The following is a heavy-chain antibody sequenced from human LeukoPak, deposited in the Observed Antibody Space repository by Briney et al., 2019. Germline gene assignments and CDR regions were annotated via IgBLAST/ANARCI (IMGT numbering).Heavy chain of an antibody. CDR1: GGSISSYY. Sequence: PSETLSLTCTVSGGSISSYYWSWIRQPPGKGLEWIGYIYYSGSTNYNPSLKSRVTISVDTSKNQFSLKLSSVTAADTAVYYCASRRDGCSPFDYWGQGTLVTVSS. J-gene: IGHJ4*02. CDR2: IYYSGST. CDR3: ASRRDGCSPFDY. D-gene: IGHD5-24*01. V-gene: IGHV4-59*01.